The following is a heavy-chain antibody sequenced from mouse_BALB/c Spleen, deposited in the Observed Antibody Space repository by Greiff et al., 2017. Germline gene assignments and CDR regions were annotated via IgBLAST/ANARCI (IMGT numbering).Heavy chain of an antibody. Sequence: QVQLKESGPGLVAPSQSLSITCTVSGFSLTGYGVNWVRQPPGKGREWLGMIWGDGSTDYNSALKSRLSISKDNSKSQVFLKMNSLQTDDTARYYCARDRDYDPAWFADWGQGTLVTVSA. CDR2: IWGDGST. CDR3: ARDRDYDPAWFAD. CDR1: GFSLTGYG. V-gene: IGHV2-6-7*01. D-gene: IGHD2-4*01. J-gene: IGHJ3*01.